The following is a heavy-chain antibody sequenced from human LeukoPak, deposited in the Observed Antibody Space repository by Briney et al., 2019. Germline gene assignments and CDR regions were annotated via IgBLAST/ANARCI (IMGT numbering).Heavy chain of an antibody. V-gene: IGHV4-39*07. J-gene: IGHJ4*02. CDR3: ARGYQGSSFDY. CDR1: GGSISSSSYY. CDR2: IYYSGST. D-gene: IGHD6-13*01. Sequence: PSETLSLTCTVSGGSISSSSYYWGWIRQPPGKGLEWIGSIYYSGSTYYNPSLKSRVTISVDTSKNQFSLKLSSVTAADTAVYYCARGYQGSSFDYWGQGTLVTVSS.